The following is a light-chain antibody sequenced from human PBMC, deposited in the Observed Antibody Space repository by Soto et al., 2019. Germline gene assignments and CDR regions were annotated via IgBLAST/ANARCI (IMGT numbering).Light chain of an antibody. CDR3: QQYGSSPAT. J-gene: IGKJ1*01. CDR2: GAS. CDR1: QSVRSSY. V-gene: IGKV3-20*01. Sequence: ESVLTPSPATLVLSPGERATLSCRAIQSVRSSYLAWHQQKPGQAPRLLIYGASSRATGIPDRFSGSGSGTDFTLTISILEPEDIAVYFCQQYGSSPATFGQGTKV.